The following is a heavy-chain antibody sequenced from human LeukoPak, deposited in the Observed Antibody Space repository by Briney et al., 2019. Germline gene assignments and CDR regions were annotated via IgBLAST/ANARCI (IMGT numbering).Heavy chain of an antibody. V-gene: IGHV3-30-3*01. CDR2: ISYDGSNK. D-gene: IGHD6-19*01. CDR1: GFTFSSYA. Sequence: GGSLRLSCAASGFTFSSYAMHWVRQAPGKGLEGGAVISYDGSNKYYADSVKGRFTISRDNSKNTLYLQMNSLRAEDTAVYYCARDGSSSGWYEYYYYYGMDVWGQGTTVIVSS. J-gene: IGHJ6*02. CDR3: ARDGSSSGWYEYYYYYGMDV.